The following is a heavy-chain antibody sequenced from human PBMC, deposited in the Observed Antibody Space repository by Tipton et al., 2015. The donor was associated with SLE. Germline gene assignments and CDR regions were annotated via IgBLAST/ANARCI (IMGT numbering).Heavy chain of an antibody. V-gene: IGHV4-4*07. CDR1: GGSISSDY. J-gene: IGHJ5*02. D-gene: IGHD6-19*01. CDR3: ARYNSPSWFDP. CDR2: LDPSGGT. Sequence: TLSLTCTASGGSISSDYWSWLRQPAGKGLEWIGRLDPSGGTNYNPSLKSRVTMSVDTSKKQFSLKLTSVTAADTAVYYCARYNSPSWFDPWGQGTLVTVSS.